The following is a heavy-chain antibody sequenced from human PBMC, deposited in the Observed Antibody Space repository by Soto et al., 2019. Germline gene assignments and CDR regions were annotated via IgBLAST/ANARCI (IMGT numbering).Heavy chain of an antibody. CDR1: GFSLNNAGLG. J-gene: IGHJ5*02. Sequence: QVTVKESGPVLVKPTETLTLTCTVSGFSLNNAGLGVSWIRQPPGKALEWLAHIFSNDEKSYSTSLKSRLTTSKDTSKNQVVLIMTHMDPVDTATYYCASTYSSSWYWFDPWGQGTLVTVSS. D-gene: IGHD6-13*01. CDR2: IFSNDEK. CDR3: ASTYSSSWYWFDP. V-gene: IGHV2-26*04.